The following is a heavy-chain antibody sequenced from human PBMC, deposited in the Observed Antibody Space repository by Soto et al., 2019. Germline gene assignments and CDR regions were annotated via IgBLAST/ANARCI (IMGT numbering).Heavy chain of an antibody. CDR3: AIRGYSYSSQYYYSYGMDV. D-gene: IGHD5-18*01. J-gene: IGHJ6*02. CDR2: IIPIFGTA. V-gene: IGHV1-69*06. Sequence: ASVKVSCKASGGTFSSYAISWVRQAPGQGLGWMGGIIPIFGTANCAQKFQGRVTITADKSTSTAYMELSSLRSEDTAVYYCAIRGYSYSSQYYYSYGMDVWGQGTTVTVSS. CDR1: GGTFSSYA.